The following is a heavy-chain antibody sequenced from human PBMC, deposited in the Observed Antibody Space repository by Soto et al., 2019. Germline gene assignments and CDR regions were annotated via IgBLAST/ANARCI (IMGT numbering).Heavy chain of an antibody. V-gene: IGHV3-33*01. CDR1: GFSFSTYG. CDR2: IWDDGSNE. Sequence: QVQLVESGGGVVQPGTSLRLSCVASGFSFSTYGMHWVRQAPGKGLEWVAVIWDDGSNEYYSDSVKGRFTIFRDNSKDTLYLQMQSLRVEDTAVYYCARNLGDCSGTTCYPDYWGQGTLVTVSS. J-gene: IGHJ4*02. D-gene: IGHD2-15*01. CDR3: ARNLGDCSGTTCYPDY.